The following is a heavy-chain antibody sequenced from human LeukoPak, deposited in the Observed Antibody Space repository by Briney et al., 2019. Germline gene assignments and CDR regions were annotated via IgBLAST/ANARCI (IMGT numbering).Heavy chain of an antibody. Sequence: PSETLSLTCTVSGGSISSYYWSWIRQPAGKGLEWIGRIYTSGSTNYNPSLKSRVTMSVDTSKNQFSLKLSSVTAADTAVYYCARDQSGVMVRGVINWFDPWGQGTLVTVSS. D-gene: IGHD3-10*01. CDR3: ARDQSGVMVRGVINWFDP. CDR1: GGSISSYY. J-gene: IGHJ5*02. CDR2: IYTSGST. V-gene: IGHV4-4*07.